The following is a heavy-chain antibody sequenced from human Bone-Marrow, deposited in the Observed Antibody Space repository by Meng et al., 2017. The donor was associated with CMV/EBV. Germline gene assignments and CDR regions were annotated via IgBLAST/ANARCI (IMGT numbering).Heavy chain of an antibody. D-gene: IGHD1-26*01. CDR2: INSDGSST. J-gene: IGHJ6*02. CDR3: ARGADFGSYRIYYYYGMDV. CDR1: GFTFSSYW. V-gene: IGHV3-74*01. Sequence: GGSLRLSCAASGFTFSSYWMHWVRQAPGKGLVWISRINSDGSSTSYADSVKGRFTISRDNAKNTLYLQMNSLRAEDTAVYYCARGADFGSYRIYYYYGMDVWGQGTTVPVSS.